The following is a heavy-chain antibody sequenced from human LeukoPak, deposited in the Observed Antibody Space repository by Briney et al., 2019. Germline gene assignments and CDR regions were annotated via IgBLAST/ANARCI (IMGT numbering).Heavy chain of an antibody. Sequence: PGGSLRLSCAASGFTFSIYSMNWVRQAPGKGLEWLSYISSGSSTIYYADSVKGRFTISRDNAKNSLFLQMNSLRAEDTAVYYCARGGGSRIAAAGSQCDYWGRGTLVTVSS. V-gene: IGHV3-48*04. CDR2: ISSGSSTI. D-gene: IGHD6-13*01. J-gene: IGHJ4*02. CDR3: ARGGGSRIAAAGSQCDY. CDR1: GFTFSIYS.